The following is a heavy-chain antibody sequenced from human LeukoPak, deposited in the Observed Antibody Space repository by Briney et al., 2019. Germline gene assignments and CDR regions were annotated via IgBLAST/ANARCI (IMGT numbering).Heavy chain of an antibody. CDR3: ARYSPIHYYDSSGYYSLDY. CDR2: IIPIFGTA. CDR1: GGTFSSYA. V-gene: IGHV1-69*05. Sequence: GSSVKVSCKASGGTFSSYAISWVRQAPGQGLEWMGRIIPIFGTANYAHKLQGRLTITTDESTKTAFIELSSLTAEYTAVYYCARYSPIHYYDSSGYYSLDYWGQGTLVMVSA. D-gene: IGHD3-22*01. J-gene: IGHJ4*02.